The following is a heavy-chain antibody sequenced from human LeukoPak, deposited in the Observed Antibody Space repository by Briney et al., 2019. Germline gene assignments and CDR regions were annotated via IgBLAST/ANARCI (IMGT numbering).Heavy chain of an antibody. D-gene: IGHD2-15*01. CDR2: IYSSGST. J-gene: IGHJ4*02. CDR3: ARARGRLLLIDY. Sequence: SETLSLTCTVSGGSFNNYYWNWIRQPAGKGLEWIGRIYSSGSTDYNPSLKSRVTMSVDTSKDQFSLNLTSVTAADSAVYYCARARGRLLLIDYWGQGTLVTVSS. CDR1: GGSFNNYY. V-gene: IGHV4-4*07.